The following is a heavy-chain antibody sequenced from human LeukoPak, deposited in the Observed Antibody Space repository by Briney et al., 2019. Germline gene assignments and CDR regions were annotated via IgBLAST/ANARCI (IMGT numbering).Heavy chain of an antibody. J-gene: IGHJ4*02. CDR3: AKDEDGYYYDSSGYYPLPDY. D-gene: IGHD3-22*01. CDR2: ISGSGGST. CDR1: GFTFSSYA. V-gene: IGHV3-23*01. Sequence: XGSLRLSCAASGFTFSSYAMSWVRQAPGKGLEWVSAISGSGGSTYYADSVKGRFTISRDNSKNTLYLQMNSLRAEDTAVYYCAKDEDGYYYDSSGYYPLPDYWGQGTLVTVSS.